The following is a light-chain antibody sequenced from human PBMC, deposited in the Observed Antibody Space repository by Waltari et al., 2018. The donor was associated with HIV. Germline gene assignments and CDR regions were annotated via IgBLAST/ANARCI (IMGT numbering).Light chain of an antibody. V-gene: IGLV1-40*01. CDR2: ANI. Sequence: QSVLTQPPSVSGAPAQRVTISCTGSSSNIGAGYDVHWYQPLPRTAPHLLIYANIHRPSGVPDRFSGSKSGSSASLAITGLQAEDEAHYYCQSFDSSLTTSGVIFGGGTKLTVL. J-gene: IGLJ2*01. CDR1: SSNIGAGYD. CDR3: QSFDSSLTTSGVI.